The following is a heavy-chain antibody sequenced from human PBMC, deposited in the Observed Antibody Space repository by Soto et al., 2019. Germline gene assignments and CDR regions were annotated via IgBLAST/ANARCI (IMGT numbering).Heavy chain of an antibody. CDR1: GFTFTAFA. V-gene: IGHV3-30*04. D-gene: IGHD3-9*01. Sequence: QVQLVESGGGVVPPGTSLRLSCAVSGFTFTAFAIHWVRQAPGKGLEWVAAISYDGRDSHYADSVKGRLTISRDNSKNTVFLQINSLTTEDTAVYYCAKDRYFDSYHFDYWGQGTRVTVSS. CDR3: AKDRYFDSYHFDY. CDR2: ISYDGRDS. J-gene: IGHJ4*02.